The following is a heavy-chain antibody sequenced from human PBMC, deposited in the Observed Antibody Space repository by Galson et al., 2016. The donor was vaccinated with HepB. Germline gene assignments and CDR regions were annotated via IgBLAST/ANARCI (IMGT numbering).Heavy chain of an antibody. CDR3: ARATYNYGSRYYPPLLDS. V-gene: IGHV1-18*01. J-gene: IGHJ4*02. CDR2: ISGYNGHT. Sequence: SVKVSCKASGYTFTSYGFSWVRQAPGQGLEWLGWISGYNGHTKLAQHLQDRVTMTTDTSTSTAYMELRSLRSDDTAVYYCARATYNYGSRYYPPLLDSWGQGNPGHRRL. CDR1: GYTFTSYG. D-gene: IGHD3-10*01.